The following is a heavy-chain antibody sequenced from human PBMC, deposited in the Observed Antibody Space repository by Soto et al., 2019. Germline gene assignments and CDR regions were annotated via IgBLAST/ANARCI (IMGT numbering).Heavy chain of an antibody. D-gene: IGHD1-1*01. CDR2: ISQDGAIA. V-gene: IGHV3-74*01. CDR3: LRDQRHWNEFADQ. CDR1: GFAFGSYW. J-gene: IGHJ4*02. Sequence: VQLVESGGGVVQPGGSLRLSCAASGFAFGSYWMHWVRQAPGKGLVWVSRISQDGAIATQADSVKGRFTISRDNAKNTLFLQMNSLRADDTAVYYCLRDQRHWNEFADQWGQGTLVTVSS.